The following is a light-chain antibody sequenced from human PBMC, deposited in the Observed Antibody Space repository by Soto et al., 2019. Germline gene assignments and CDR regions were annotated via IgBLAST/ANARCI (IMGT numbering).Light chain of an antibody. V-gene: IGKV3-15*01. J-gene: IGKJ2*01. CDR2: GAS. CDR3: QKYNTGPRV. Sequence: EIVMTQSPATLSVSPGERATLSCRASQSVSSNLAWYQQKPGQAPRLLIYGASTRATGIPARFSGSGSGTDFTLPISSLRSEDFAVYYCQKYNTGPRVFGRGTKLEIK. CDR1: QSVSSN.